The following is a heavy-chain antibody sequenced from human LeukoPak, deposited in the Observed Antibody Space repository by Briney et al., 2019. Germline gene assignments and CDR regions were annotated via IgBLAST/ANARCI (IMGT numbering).Heavy chain of an antibody. V-gene: IGHV1-2*02. D-gene: IGHD3-3*01. CDR3: VIRGCLGVVYPQGPVDI. CDR2: IKPNTGGT. J-gene: IGHJ3*02. Sequence: ASVNVSCKTSRYTYTGHYIHWVRRAPGHGLQWMGWIKPNTGGTNYAQKFQGRVTMTRDTSISTAHMELSRLRSDDTALYYCVIRGCLGVVYPQGPVDIWGQGTMVTVSS. CDR1: RYTYTGHY.